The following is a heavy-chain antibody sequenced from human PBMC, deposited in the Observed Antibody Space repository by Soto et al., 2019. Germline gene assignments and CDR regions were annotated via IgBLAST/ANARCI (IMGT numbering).Heavy chain of an antibody. V-gene: IGHV4-59*01. CDR2: IYYSGST. CDR1: GGSISSYY. J-gene: IGHJ4*02. Sequence: SETLSLTCTVSGGSISSYYWSWIRQPPGKGLEWIGYIYYSGSTNYNPSLKSRVTISVDTSKSQFSLKLSSVTAADTAVYYCAGGLFYGDYYFDYWGQGTLVTVSS. D-gene: IGHD4-17*01. CDR3: AGGLFYGDYYFDY.